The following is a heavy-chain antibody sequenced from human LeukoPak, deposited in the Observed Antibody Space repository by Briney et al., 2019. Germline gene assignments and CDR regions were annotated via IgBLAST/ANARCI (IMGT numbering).Heavy chain of an antibody. CDR2: IYSGGST. Sequence: GGSLRLSCGASGLTVNSNYMAWVRQAPGKGLEWVALIYSGGSTHYSHSVRGRFTISRHNSNNTLYLQMRSLRPDDTAVYYCARDLRSCSGGECYEYKWFDPWGQGTLVTVSS. V-gene: IGHV3-53*04. CDR3: ARDLRSCSGGECYEYKWFDP. D-gene: IGHD2-21*01. CDR1: GLTVNSNY. J-gene: IGHJ5*02.